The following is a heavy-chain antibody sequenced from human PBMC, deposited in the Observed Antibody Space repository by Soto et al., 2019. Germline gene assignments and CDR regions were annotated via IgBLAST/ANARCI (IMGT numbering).Heavy chain of an antibody. CDR3: ARLSSGSSAFDI. CDR1: GLTVSGNY. J-gene: IGHJ3*02. Sequence: GGSLRLSCAASGLTVSGNYMSWVRRAPGKGLEWVSLIYSGGNIYFADSVKGRFTISRDNSKNTLYLQMNSLRAEDTAVYYCARLSSGSSAFDIWGQGTMVTVS. V-gene: IGHV3-53*01. CDR2: IYSGGNI. D-gene: IGHD3-22*01.